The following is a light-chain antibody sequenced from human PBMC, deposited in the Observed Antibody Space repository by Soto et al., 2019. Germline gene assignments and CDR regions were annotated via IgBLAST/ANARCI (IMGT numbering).Light chain of an antibody. CDR3: QSYDNILNGTWV. J-gene: IGLJ3*02. Sequence: QSVLTQPPSVSGAPGQRVTISCTGSSSNIGAGYDVNWYQQLPRTAPKLLIYGNFNRPSWVPDRFSGSKSGTSASLAITGLQAEDEAAYYCQSYDNILNGTWVFGGGTKLTVL. CDR2: GNF. V-gene: IGLV1-40*01. CDR1: SSNIGAGYD.